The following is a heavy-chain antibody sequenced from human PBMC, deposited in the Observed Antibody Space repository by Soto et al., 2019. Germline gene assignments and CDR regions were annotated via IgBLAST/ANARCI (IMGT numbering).Heavy chain of an antibody. J-gene: IGHJ4*02. CDR1: GFTVSSNY. V-gene: IGHV3-53*01. Sequence: EVQLVESGGGLIQPGGSLRLSCAASGFTVSSNYMSWVRQAPGKGLEWVSVIYSGGSTYYADSVKGRFTISRDNSKNTLYLQMNSLRAGDTAVYYCATPRVTTWGYYFDYWGQGTLVTVSS. CDR3: ATPRVTTWGYYFDY. CDR2: IYSGGST. D-gene: IGHD1-26*01.